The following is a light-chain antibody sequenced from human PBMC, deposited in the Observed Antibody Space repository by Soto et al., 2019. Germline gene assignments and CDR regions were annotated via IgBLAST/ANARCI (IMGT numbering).Light chain of an antibody. Sequence: QSALTQPASVSGSAGQSITISCTGTSSDVGGYDYVSWYQQLPGKAPKLMIYDVNNRPSGVSNRFSGSKSGNTASLTISGLQAEDEADYYCSSYTGTSTFVFGGGTKLTVL. CDR2: DVN. CDR3: SSYTGTSTFV. CDR1: SSDVGGYDY. J-gene: IGLJ2*01. V-gene: IGLV2-14*01.